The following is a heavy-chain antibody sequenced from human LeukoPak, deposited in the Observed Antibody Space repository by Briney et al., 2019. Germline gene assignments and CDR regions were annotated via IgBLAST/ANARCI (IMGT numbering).Heavy chain of an antibody. CDR3: AKDQHGYDKPIDY. D-gene: IGHD5-12*01. J-gene: IGHJ4*02. CDR1: GFTFSKYA. V-gene: IGHV3-23*01. CDR2: ISGSGSST. Sequence: PGGSLRLSCVASGFTFSKYAMNWVRQASGKGLEWVSTISGSGSSTYYADSVKGRFTISRDNSKNTLYLQMNSLRAEDTAVYFCAKDQHGYDKPIDYWGQGTLVTVSS.